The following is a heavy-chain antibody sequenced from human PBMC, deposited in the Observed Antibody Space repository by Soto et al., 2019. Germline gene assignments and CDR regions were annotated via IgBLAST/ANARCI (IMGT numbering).Heavy chain of an antibody. CDR2: INHSGST. CDR1: GGSFSGYY. J-gene: IGHJ6*02. CDR3: ARADIVVVPAAETSYYGMDV. D-gene: IGHD2-2*01. Sequence: SETLSLTCAVYGGSFSGYYWSWIRQPPGKGLEWIGEINHSGSTNYNPSLKSRVTISVDTSKNQFSLKLSSVTAADTAVYYCARADIVVVPAAETSYYGMDVWGQGTTVTVSS. V-gene: IGHV4-34*01.